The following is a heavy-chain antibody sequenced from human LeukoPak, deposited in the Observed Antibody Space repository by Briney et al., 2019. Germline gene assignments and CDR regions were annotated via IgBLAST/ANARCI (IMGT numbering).Heavy chain of an antibody. J-gene: IGHJ6*03. CDR1: GGSIGSDY. D-gene: IGHD3-22*01. CDR2: IYYSGST. Sequence: SETLSLTCTVSGGSIGSDYWSWIRQPPGKGLEWIGYIYYSGSTNYNPSLKSRVTISVDTSKNQFSLKLSSVTAADTAVYYCARNMSYDDSSGPHYDYYYYMDVWGKGTTVTVSS. CDR3: ARNMSYDDSSGPHYDYYYYMDV. V-gene: IGHV4-59*01.